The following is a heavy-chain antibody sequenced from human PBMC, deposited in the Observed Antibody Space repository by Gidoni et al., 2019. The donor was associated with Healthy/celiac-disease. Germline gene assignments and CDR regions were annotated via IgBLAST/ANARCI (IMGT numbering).Heavy chain of an antibody. V-gene: IGHV3-23*01. Sequence: EVQLLASGGGLVQPGGSLRLSCAASGFTFSSYAMSWVRQAPGKGLEWVSAISGSGGSTYYADSVKGRFTISRDNSKNTLYLQMNSLRAEDTAVYYCAKTDGYSSSWYSGGVDYWGQGTLVTVSS. CDR3: AKTDGYSSSWYSGGVDY. CDR2: ISGSGGST. J-gene: IGHJ4*02. CDR1: GFTFSSYA. D-gene: IGHD6-13*01.